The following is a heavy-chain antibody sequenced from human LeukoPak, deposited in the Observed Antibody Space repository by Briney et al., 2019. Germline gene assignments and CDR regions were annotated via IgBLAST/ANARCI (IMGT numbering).Heavy chain of an antibody. CDR3: ARGRSFGELEVY. D-gene: IGHD4-17*01. CDR1: GYTFIDYY. CDR2: INPNSDVT. Sequence: ASVKVSCKASGYTFIDYYIHWVRQAPGQGLEWMGSINPNSDVTNYAQNFQGRVTMTRDTFIRTAYMELSRLTSDDTAVYYCARGRSFGELEVYWGQGTLLTVSS. V-gene: IGHV1-2*02. J-gene: IGHJ4*02.